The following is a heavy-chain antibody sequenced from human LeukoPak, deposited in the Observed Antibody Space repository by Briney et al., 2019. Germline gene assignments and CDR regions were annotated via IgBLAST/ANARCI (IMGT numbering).Heavy chain of an antibody. CDR3: ARLRYFDV. J-gene: IGHJ6*02. CDR2: IESKSDGGTI. D-gene: IGHD3-9*01. V-gene: IGHV3-15*07. Sequence: NAGGSLRLSCSASGFTFTNAWLNWVRQAPGKGLEWVGRIESKSDGGTIAYAAPVKGRFTISRDDSKNTLYLQMNSLRAEDTAVYYCARLRYFDVWGQGTTVTVSS. CDR1: GFTFTNAW.